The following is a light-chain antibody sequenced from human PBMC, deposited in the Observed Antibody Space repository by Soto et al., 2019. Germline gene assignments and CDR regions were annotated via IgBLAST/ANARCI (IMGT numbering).Light chain of an antibody. CDR3: QSYDSSLSAVV. V-gene: IGLV1-40*01. CDR2: GNS. Sequence: QSVLTQPPSVSGAPGQRVTISCTGSSSNIGAGYDVHWYQQLPGTAPKLLIYGNSNRPSGVPDRFSGSKSGTSASLASTGLQAEDEADYYGQSYDSSLSAVVFGGGTKLTVL. CDR1: SSNIGAGYD. J-gene: IGLJ2*01.